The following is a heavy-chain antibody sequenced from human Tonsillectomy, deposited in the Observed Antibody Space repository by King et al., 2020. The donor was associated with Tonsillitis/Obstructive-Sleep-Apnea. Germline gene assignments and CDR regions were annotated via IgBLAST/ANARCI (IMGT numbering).Heavy chain of an antibody. V-gene: IGHV3-30*01. CDR3: ARDRLTLDAFDI. Sequence: VQLVESGGGVVQPGRSLRLSCAASGFTFSSYVMHWVRQAPGKGLEWVAVISYDGSNKYYADSVKGRFTISRDNSKNTLYLQMNSLRAEDTAVYYCARDRLTLDAFDIWGQGTMVTVSS. CDR2: ISYDGSNK. J-gene: IGHJ3*02. CDR1: GFTFSSYV.